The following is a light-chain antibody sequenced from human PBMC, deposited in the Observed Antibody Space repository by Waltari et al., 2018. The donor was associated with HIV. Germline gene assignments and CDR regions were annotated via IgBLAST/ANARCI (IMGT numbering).Light chain of an antibody. CDR1: DRAVGSYSR. CDR3: ISYTTRTTWV. CDR2: EVS. Sequence: QSALTQPPAVSGSPGQSVTISCTGTDRAVGSYSRVSWYQQPPGTAPKLRLSEVSNRPSGVPDRFSGSKSGNMASLTISGLLPEDEALYYCISYTTRTTWVFGSGTEVTVL. J-gene: IGLJ1*01. V-gene: IGLV2-18*02.